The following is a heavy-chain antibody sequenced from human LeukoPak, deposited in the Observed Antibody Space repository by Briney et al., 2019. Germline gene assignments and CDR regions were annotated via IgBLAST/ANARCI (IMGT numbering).Heavy chain of an antibody. Sequence: GGSLRLSCAASGFTFSSYSMNWVRQAPGKGLEWVSSISISSSYIYYADSVKGRFTISRDNAKNSLYLQMNSLRAEDTAVYYCARGDYYYDSSGYYFDYWGQGTLVTVSS. V-gene: IGHV3-21*01. CDR3: ARGDYYYDSSGYYFDY. CDR2: ISISSSYI. CDR1: GFTFSSYS. J-gene: IGHJ4*02. D-gene: IGHD3-22*01.